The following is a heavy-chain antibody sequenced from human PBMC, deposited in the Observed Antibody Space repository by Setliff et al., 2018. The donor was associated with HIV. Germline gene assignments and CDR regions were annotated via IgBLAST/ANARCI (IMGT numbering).Heavy chain of an antibody. CDR2: IHKSGNS. D-gene: IGHD3-3*01. Sequence: PSETLSLTCSVSGGSISVNNYYWAWVRQPPGKGLEWIGSIHKSGNSYYKPSLKSRATISVDTSENHFSLRLSSVTAADTAVYYCARGYVYDFWSGYYALHYYYMDVWGKGTTVTVSS. CDR3: ARGYVYDFWSGYYALHYYYMDV. J-gene: IGHJ6*03. CDR1: GGSISVNNYY. V-gene: IGHV4-39*02.